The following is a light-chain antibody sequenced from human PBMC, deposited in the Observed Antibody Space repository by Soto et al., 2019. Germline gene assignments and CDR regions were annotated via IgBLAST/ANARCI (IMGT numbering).Light chain of an antibody. CDR2: DAS. J-gene: IGKJ1*01. V-gene: IGKV1-5*01. CDR3: QQYNSYHS. Sequence: DSHMTQSAFALSTSLGDRFTITCRASQSISSWLAWYQQKPGKAPKLLIYDASSLESGVPSRFSGSGSGTEFTLTISSLQPDDFATYYCQQYNSYHSFGQGTKVDIK. CDR1: QSISSW.